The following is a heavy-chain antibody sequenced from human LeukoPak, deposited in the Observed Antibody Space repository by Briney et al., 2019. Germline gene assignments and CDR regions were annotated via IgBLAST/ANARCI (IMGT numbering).Heavy chain of an antibody. CDR2: IYYSGDT. D-gene: IGHD6-13*01. J-gene: IGHJ5*02. Sequence: SETLSLTCSVSGGSISSSSKYWGWIRQPPGKGLEWIGSIYYSGDTYYNPSLRSRVTIPVDTSKNQFSLKLTSVTAADTAVYYCARSSAAAGPTHNWFGPWGQGTLVTVPS. CDR1: GGSISSSSKY. V-gene: IGHV4-39*01. CDR3: ARSSAAAGPTHNWFGP.